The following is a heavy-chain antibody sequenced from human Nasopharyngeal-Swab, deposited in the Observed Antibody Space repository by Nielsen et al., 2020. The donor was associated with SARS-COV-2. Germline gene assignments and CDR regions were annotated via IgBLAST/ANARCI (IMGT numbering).Heavy chain of an antibody. CDR3: ARHGVAEDY. D-gene: IGHD3-3*01. CDR1: VYTFTSYG. CDR2: IGAYNGNT. J-gene: IGHJ4*02. Sequence: ASVKVSCKASVYTFTSYGVSWVRQAPGQGLEWMLWIGAYNGNTNYAQKFQDRVTMTTDTSTSTVYMELRSLRSDDTAVYYCARHGVAEDYWGQGTLVTVSS. V-gene: IGHV1-18*01.